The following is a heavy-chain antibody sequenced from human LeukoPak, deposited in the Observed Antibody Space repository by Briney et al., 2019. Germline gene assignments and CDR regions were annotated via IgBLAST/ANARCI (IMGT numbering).Heavy chain of an antibody. Sequence: GGSLRLSCAASGFTVSSNYMSWVRQAPGKGLEWVSVIYSGGSTYYADSVKGRFTISRDNSKNTLYLQMNSLRAEDTAVYYCARAYLGGNTYFDYWGQGTLVTVSS. CDR3: ARAYLGGNTYFDY. CDR1: GFTVSSNY. V-gene: IGHV3-66*02. J-gene: IGHJ4*02. D-gene: IGHD4-23*01. CDR2: IYSGGST.